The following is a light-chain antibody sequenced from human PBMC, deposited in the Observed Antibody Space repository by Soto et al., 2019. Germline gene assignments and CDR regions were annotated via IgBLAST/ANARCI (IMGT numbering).Light chain of an antibody. CDR1: QSVASRN. V-gene: IGKV3-20*01. CDR3: QHFGNSLWT. CDR2: GAS. Sequence: IVVTQSPGTLSLSPVERAILSCRASQSVASRNLAWYQQKSGQAPRLLIYGASSRAIHTPDRFSGSGSGTDFTLTISGLEPEDFAVYYCQHFGNSLWTFGQGTKVDIK. J-gene: IGKJ1*01.